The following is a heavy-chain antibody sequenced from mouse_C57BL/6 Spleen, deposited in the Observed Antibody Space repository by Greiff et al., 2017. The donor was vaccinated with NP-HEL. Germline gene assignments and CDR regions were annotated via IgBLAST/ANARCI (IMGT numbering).Heavy chain of an antibody. J-gene: IGHJ3*01. Sequence: VQLQQSGAELVRPGASVTLSCKASGYTFTDYEMHWVKQTPVHGLEWIGAIDPETGGTAYNQKFKGKAILTADKSSSTAYMALRSLTSEDSAVYYCTRPLPFAYWGQGTLVTVSA. CDR1: GYTFTDYE. CDR3: TRPLPFAY. V-gene: IGHV1-15*01. CDR2: IDPETGGT.